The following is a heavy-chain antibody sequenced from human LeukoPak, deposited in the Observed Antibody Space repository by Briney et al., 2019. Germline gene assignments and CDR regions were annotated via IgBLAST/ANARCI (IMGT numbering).Heavy chain of an antibody. CDR1: QFSLTSYA. D-gene: IGHD3-16*01. V-gene: IGHV3-23*01. CDR3: ARATAGTFYQFDY. CDR2: MSGSGDRT. Sequence: PGGSLRLSCAVSQFSLTSYAMDWVRQAPGKGLEWVSLMSGSGDRTTYADSVRGRFTMSRDNSKNTLYPQMNSLRAEDTAIYYCARATAGTFYQFDYWGRGTLVTVSS. J-gene: IGHJ4*02.